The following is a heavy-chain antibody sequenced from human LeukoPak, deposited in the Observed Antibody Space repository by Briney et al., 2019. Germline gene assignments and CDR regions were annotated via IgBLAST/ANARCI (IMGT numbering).Heavy chain of an antibody. CDR3: AKDLSPHIVVVTALSWFDP. V-gene: IGHV3-30*02. Sequence: GGSLRLSCAASGFTFSSYGMHWVRQAPGKGLEWVTFIRYDGSNKYYADSVKGRFTISRDNSKNTLYLQMNSLRAEDTAVYYCAKDLSPHIVVVTALSWFDPWGQGTLVTVSS. CDR2: IRYDGSNK. CDR1: GFTFSSYG. D-gene: IGHD2-21*02. J-gene: IGHJ5*02.